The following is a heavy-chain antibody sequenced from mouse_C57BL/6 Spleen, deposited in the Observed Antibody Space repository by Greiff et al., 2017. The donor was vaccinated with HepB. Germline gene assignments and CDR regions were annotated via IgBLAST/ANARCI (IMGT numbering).Heavy chain of an antibody. Sequence: QVQLQQPGAELVKPGASVKLSCKASGYTFTSYWMQWVKQRPGQGLEWIGEIDPSDSYTNYNQKFKGKATLTVDTSSSTAYMQLSSLTSEDSAVYYCASTYYDSDYWGQGTTLTVSS. V-gene: IGHV1-50*01. CDR1: GYTFTSYW. J-gene: IGHJ2*01. D-gene: IGHD2-4*01. CDR2: IDPSDSYT. CDR3: ASTYYDSDY.